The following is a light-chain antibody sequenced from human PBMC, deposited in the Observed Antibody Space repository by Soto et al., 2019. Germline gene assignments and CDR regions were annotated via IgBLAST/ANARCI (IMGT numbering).Light chain of an antibody. Sequence: DVQVTQSPSSLSASVGDRVTITCRTSQIIVTYLSWYQQRPGKAPTLLIYGASTLQRGVPSRFSGSGSGTDFSLTINSLQPEDSATYYCQQTYSTPITFGRGTGLEIK. V-gene: IGKV1-39*01. CDR2: GAS. CDR1: QIIVTY. CDR3: QQTYSTPIT. J-gene: IGKJ5*01.